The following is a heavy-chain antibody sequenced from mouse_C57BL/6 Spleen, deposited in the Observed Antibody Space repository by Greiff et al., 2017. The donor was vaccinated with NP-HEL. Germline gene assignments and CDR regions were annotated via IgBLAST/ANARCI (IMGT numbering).Heavy chain of an antibody. J-gene: IGHJ1*03. CDR1: GYTFTSYW. Sequence: QVQLQQPGAELVRPGTSVKLSCKASGYTFTSYWMHWVKQRPGQGLEWIGVIDPSDSYTNYNQKFTGKATLTVDPSSSTAYMQLSSLTSEDSAVYSGARRGNYGDFWYFDVWGTGTTVTVSS. V-gene: IGHV1-59*01. CDR2: IDPSDSYT. CDR3: ARRGNYGDFWYFDV. D-gene: IGHD2-1*01.